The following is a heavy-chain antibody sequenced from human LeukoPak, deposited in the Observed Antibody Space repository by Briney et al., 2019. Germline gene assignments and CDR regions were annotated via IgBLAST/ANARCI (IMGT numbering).Heavy chain of an antibody. Sequence: ASVKVSCKASGYTFTSYDINWVRQATGQGLEWMGWMNPNSGNTGYAQKFQGRVTMTRNTSISTAYMELSSLRSEDTAVYYCARAPHHQLRIAVAGTEGDGDWFDPWGQGTLVTVSS. J-gene: IGHJ5*02. D-gene: IGHD6-19*01. CDR1: GYTFTSYD. CDR3: ARAPHHQLRIAVAGTEGDGDWFDP. V-gene: IGHV1-8*01. CDR2: MNPNSGNT.